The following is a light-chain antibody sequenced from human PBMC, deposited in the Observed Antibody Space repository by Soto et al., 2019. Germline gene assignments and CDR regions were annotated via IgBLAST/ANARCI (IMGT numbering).Light chain of an antibody. J-gene: IGKJ1*01. V-gene: IGKV1-5*03. CDR1: QSISSW. CDR3: QHYNSYPWT. Sequence: DIQMNQSPSILSASVGDRVTITCRASQSISSWLAWYQQKPGKAPNLLIHKASHLESGVPSRFSGSGSGTEFTLTISSLQPGDYATYYCQHYNSYPWTFGQGTKVDI. CDR2: KAS.